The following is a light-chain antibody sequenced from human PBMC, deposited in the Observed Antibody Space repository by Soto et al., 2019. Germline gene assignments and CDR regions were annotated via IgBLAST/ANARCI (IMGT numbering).Light chain of an antibody. CDR2: DAS. CDR3: QQRSKWTAT. J-gene: IGKJ4*01. CDR1: QSVSSY. Sequence: EIVLTQPPATLSLSPGERATLSCRASQSVSSYLTWYQQKAGQAPRLLIYDASNSATGIPARFSGSGSGTDFPLTISSLEHEDFAVYYCQQRSKWTATFGGGTKVDIK. V-gene: IGKV3-11*01.